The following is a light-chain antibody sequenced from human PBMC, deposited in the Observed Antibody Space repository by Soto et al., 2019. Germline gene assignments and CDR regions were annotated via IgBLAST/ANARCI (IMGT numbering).Light chain of an antibody. J-gene: IGKJ4*01. CDR2: DAS. CDR3: QQRRNWPPLT. V-gene: IGKV3-11*01. CDR1: QSVTTY. Sequence: ETVLTQSPATLSLSPGERATLSCRASQSVTTYLAWYQQKPGQAPRLLIYDASNRATGIPARFSGSGSETDFTLTISSLEPEDFAVYFCQQRRNWPPLTFGGGTKVDIK.